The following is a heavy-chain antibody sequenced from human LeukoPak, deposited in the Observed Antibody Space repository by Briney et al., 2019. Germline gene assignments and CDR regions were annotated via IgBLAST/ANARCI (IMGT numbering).Heavy chain of an antibody. D-gene: IGHD2-2*01. J-gene: IGHJ4*01. CDR3: AKDRLLEYCSSTSCYHDFDD. V-gene: IGHV3-23*01. Sequence: GGSLRLSCAASGFTFSSYAMRWVRQAPGKGLEWVSAISYSGCSTYYADSVKGRFTISRDNSKNTLYLQMNSLRAEDTAVYYCAKDRLLEYCSSTSCYHDFDDWGQGTMVTVSS. CDR1: GFTFSSYA. CDR2: ISYSGCST.